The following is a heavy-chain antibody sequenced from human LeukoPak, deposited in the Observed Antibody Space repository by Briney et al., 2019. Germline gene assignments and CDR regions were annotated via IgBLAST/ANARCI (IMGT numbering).Heavy chain of an antibody. CDR3: AKVNWCSASCADA. J-gene: IGHJ4*02. CDR2: ISGDGGRT. D-gene: IGHD2-2*01. Sequence: PGGSLRLSCAASGFTFSILDMNWVRQAPGKGLEWVSGISGDGGRTWYAGSVKGRFTISRDNSKNTLSLQMNSLRAEDTAVYYCAKVNWCSASCADAWGQGTLVTVSS. CDR1: GFTFSILD. V-gene: IGHV3-23*01.